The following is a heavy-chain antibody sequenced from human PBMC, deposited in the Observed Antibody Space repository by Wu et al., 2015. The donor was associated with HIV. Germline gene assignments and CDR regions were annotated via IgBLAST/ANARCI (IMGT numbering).Heavy chain of an antibody. CDR3: AREYCSGGSCSIGFFDY. J-gene: IGHJ4*02. Sequence: QVQLQESGPGLVKPSETLSLTCTVSGGSISSYYWSWIRQPPGKGLEWIGYIYYSGSTNYNPSLKSRVTISVDTSKNQFSLKLSSVTAADTAVYYCAREYCSGGSCSIGFFDYWGQGTLVTVPS. D-gene: IGHD2-15*01. CDR2: IYYSGST. CDR1: GGSISSYY. V-gene: IGHV4-59*01.